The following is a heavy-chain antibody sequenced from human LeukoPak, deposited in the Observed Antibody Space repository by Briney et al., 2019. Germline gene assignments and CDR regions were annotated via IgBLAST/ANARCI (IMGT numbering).Heavy chain of an antibody. CDR3: AKYCGVGTHGFCYSLDS. D-gene: IGHD2-21*02. J-gene: IGHJ4*02. CDR1: GFTFSSYA. Sequence: GGSLRLSCAASGFTFSSYAMNWVRQAPGKGLEWVSTISGGGGSTYYTDSVKGRFTISRDNSKNTLYLQMNSLRAEDTAVYFWAKYCGVGTHGFCYSLDSWGQGTLVTVSS. CDR2: ISGGGGST. V-gene: IGHV3-23*01.